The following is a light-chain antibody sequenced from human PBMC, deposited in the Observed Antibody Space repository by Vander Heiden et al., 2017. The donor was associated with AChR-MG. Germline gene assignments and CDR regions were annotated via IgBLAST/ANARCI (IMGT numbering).Light chain of an antibody. J-gene: IGKJ4*01. V-gene: IGKV1-5*03. Sequence: DIQMTQSPSTLSASIGDRVTITCRASQSVDTWVAWYQHKPGKAPQVLIYKASHLEGGVPSRFSGSGSGTEFTLTINYVHPDDFATYYCQQYPSFRLTFGGGTKVEIK. CDR1: QSVDTW. CDR3: QQYPSFRLT. CDR2: KAS.